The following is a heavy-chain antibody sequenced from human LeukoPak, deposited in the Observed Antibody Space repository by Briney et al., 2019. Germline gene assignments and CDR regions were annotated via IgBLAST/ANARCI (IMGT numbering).Heavy chain of an antibody. CDR3: ARVGVTKSLSY. J-gene: IGHJ4*02. D-gene: IGHD2-21*02. CDR2: INHSGST. Sequence: SETLSLTCAVYGGSFSGYHWSWIRQPPGKGLEWIGEINHSGSTNYNPSLKSRVTISVDTSKNQFSLKLSSVTAADTAVYYCARVGVTKSLSYWGQGTLVTVSS. CDR1: GGSFSGYH. V-gene: IGHV4-34*01.